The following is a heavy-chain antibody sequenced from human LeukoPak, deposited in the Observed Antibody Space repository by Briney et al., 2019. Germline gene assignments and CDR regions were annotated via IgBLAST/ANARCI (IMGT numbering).Heavy chain of an antibody. J-gene: IGHJ6*03. CDR2: IYTTGST. CDR3: ARGGHFFDV. D-gene: IGHD3-16*01. CDR1: GGSISSYY. V-gene: IGHV4-4*07. Sequence: SETLSLTCTVSGGSISSYYWSWLRQPAGKGLECLGVIYTTGSTNYNPSLKSRVTVSRDTSKNQFTLKLTSVTAADTAVYYCARGGHFFDVWGKGTTVTVSS.